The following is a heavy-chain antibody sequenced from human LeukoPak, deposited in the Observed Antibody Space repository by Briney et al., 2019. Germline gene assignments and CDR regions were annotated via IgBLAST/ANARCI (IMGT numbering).Heavy chain of an antibody. CDR1: GFTFEDYA. CDR3: AKDIGYSSG. V-gene: IGHV3-9*01. Sequence: GGSLRLSCATSGFTFEDYAMHWVRRAPGKGLEWVSGITWNSGSIGYADSVKGRFTISRDNGEKSLYLDMNSLRPEDTALYHCAKDIGYSSGWGQGTLVTVSS. J-gene: IGHJ4*02. CDR2: ITWNSGSI. D-gene: IGHD3-10*01.